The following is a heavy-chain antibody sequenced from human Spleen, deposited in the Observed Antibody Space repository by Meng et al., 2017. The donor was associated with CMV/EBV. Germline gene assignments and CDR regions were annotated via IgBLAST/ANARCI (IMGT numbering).Heavy chain of an antibody. V-gene: IGHV3-30*18. D-gene: IGHD2-2*01. Sequence: GESLKISCAATGFTLKKYFMHWVRRAPGKGLEWVAVISNDGSKKSDADSVKGRFSISRDNSKNTLYLQMNSLRVEDSAVYYCAKDFNHCSSTSCHYYYGMDVWGQGTTVTVSS. CDR1: GFTLKKYF. CDR3: AKDFNHCSSTSCHYYYGMDV. J-gene: IGHJ6*02. CDR2: ISNDGSKK.